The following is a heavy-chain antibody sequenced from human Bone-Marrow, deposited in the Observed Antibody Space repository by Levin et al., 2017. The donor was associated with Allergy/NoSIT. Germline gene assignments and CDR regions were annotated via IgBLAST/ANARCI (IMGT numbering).Heavy chain of an antibody. J-gene: IGHJ6*02. Sequence: PGGSLRLSCETSGFTFSDYGIHWVRQAPGKGLDWVAVISYDGRNEFYADSVKGRFTVSRDNSKNTLYLQMNSLRAEDTATYYFVRVRYGSGNYYFYYYGMDGWGQGTTVTVSS. CDR1: GFTFSDYG. CDR3: VRVRYGSGNYYFYYYGMDG. D-gene: IGHD3-10*01. V-gene: IGHV3-30*04. CDR2: ISYDGRNE.